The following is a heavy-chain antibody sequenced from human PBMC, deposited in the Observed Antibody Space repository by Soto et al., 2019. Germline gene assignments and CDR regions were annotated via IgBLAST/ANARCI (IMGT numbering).Heavy chain of an antibody. V-gene: IGHV3-23*01. J-gene: IGHJ6*02. Sequence: VQLLESGGGLVQPGGSLRLSCAASGFTFSSHGMSWVRQAPGKGLEWVSAISSSGGSTYYADSVKGRFTISRDNSKNTLYLQMNSLRAEDTAVYYCAKGSGSYYYYGMDVWGQGTTVTVSS. CDR1: GFTFSSHG. CDR2: ISSSGGST. CDR3: AKGSGSYYYYGMDV. D-gene: IGHD1-26*01.